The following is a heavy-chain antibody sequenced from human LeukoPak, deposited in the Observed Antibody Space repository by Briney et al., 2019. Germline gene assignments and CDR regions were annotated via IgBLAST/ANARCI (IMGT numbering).Heavy chain of an antibody. V-gene: IGHV3-48*01. CDR3: ASEPGGSYFSDY. J-gene: IGHJ4*02. D-gene: IGHD1-26*01. CDR2: ISSSSDAI. CDR1: GFTSSSYN. Sequence: GGSLRLSCAASGFTSSSYNMNWVRHAHGKGLGWVSYISSSSDAIYYADSVKGRFTISRDNARNSLYLQMNSLRAEDTAVYYCASEPGGSYFSDYWGQGTLVTVSS.